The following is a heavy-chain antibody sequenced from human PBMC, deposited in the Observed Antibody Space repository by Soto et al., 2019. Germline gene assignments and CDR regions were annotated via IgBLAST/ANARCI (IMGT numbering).Heavy chain of an antibody. J-gene: IGHJ4*02. Sequence: GGSLRLSCAASGFTFSSYSMNWVRQAPGKGLEWVSYISSSSSTIYYADSVKGRFTISRDNAKNSLYLQMNSLRDEDTAVYYCARDLNYYGSGSHYNGDYCXQGTLVTVSS. V-gene: IGHV3-48*02. CDR1: GFTFSSYS. D-gene: IGHD3-10*01. CDR2: ISSSSSTI. CDR3: ARDLNYYGSGSHYNGDY.